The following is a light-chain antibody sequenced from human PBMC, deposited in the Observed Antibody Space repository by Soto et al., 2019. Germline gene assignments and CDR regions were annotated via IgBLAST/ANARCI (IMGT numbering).Light chain of an antibody. Sequence: EIVMTQSPATLSVSPGERATLSCRASQSVSSNLAWYQQKPGQPPRLLIYGASTRATGIPARFSGSGSGTAFTPTISSLQSEDFAVYYCQQYNNWPPRFGQGTKLEIK. CDR2: GAS. J-gene: IGKJ2*03. V-gene: IGKV3-15*01. CDR3: QQYNNWPPR. CDR1: QSVSSN.